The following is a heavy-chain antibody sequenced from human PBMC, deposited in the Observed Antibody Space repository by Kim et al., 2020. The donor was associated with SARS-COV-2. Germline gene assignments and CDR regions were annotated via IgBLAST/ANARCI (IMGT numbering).Heavy chain of an antibody. D-gene: IGHD6-25*01. CDR2: IYYSGST. CDR3: ARENSSGYGMDF. J-gene: IGHJ6*02. CDR1: GGSISSYY. Sequence: SETLSLTCTVSGGSISSYYWSWIRQPPGKGLEWIGYIYYSGSTNYNPSLKSRVTISVDTTKNQFPLKLSSVAAADTAEYYCARENSSGYGMDFWGQGTTVTVSS. V-gene: IGHV4-59*01.